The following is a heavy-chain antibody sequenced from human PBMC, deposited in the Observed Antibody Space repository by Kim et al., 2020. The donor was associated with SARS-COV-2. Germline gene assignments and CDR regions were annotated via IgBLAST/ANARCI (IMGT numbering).Heavy chain of an antibody. CDR2: ISISGDTL. Sequence: GGSLRLSCATSGFTFHYYAMNWVRQVPGKGLEWISYISISGDTLYYADSVKGRFTISRDNAKKSLFLQMSGLRPDDTAIYYCAKTLMVVEPAGLDSWGQGTLVTVSS. J-gene: IGHJ4*02. CDR1: GFTFHYYA. CDR3: AKTLMVVEPAGLDS. D-gene: IGHD2-2*01. V-gene: IGHV3-48*03.